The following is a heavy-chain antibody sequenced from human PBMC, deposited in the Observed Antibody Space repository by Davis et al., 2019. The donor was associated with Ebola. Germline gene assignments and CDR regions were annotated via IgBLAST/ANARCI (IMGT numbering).Heavy chain of an antibody. V-gene: IGHV3-30-3*01. J-gene: IGHJ4*02. Sequence: GESLKISCAASGFIFSTYSMHWVRQAPGKGLEWVAVISYDGSNKYYADSVKGRITISRDNTKNTLYLQMNSLRAEDTAVYYCAKDSCGGDCYALPYFDYWGQGTLVTVSS. CDR1: GFIFSTYS. CDR3: AKDSCGGDCYALPYFDY. D-gene: IGHD2-21*02. CDR2: ISYDGSNK.